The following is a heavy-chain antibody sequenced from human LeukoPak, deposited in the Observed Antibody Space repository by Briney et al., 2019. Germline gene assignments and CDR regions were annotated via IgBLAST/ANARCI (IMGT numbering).Heavy chain of an antibody. J-gene: IGHJ3*02. CDR3: ARETGAHDAFDI. CDR2: ISYDGSNK. Sequence: PGGSLRLFCAASGFTFSSYAMHWVRQAPGKGLEWVAVISYDGSNKYYADSVKGRFTISRDNSKNTLYLQMNSLRAEDTAVYYCARETGAHDAFDIWGQGTMVTVSS. CDR1: GFTFSSYA. D-gene: IGHD1-26*01. V-gene: IGHV3-30-3*01.